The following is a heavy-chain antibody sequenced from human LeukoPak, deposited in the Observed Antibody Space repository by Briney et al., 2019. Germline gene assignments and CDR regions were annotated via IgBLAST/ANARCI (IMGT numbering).Heavy chain of an antibody. V-gene: IGHV4-34*01. CDR1: GGSFSGYY. D-gene: IGHD6-19*01. Sequence: SETLSLTCAVYGGSFSGYYWSWIRQPPGKGLEWIGEINHSGSTNYNPSLKGRVTISVDTSKNQFSLKLSSVTAADTAVYYCARGSSIAVAGTGLPYWGQGTLVTVSS. CDR3: ARGSSIAVAGTGLPY. J-gene: IGHJ4*02. CDR2: INHSGST.